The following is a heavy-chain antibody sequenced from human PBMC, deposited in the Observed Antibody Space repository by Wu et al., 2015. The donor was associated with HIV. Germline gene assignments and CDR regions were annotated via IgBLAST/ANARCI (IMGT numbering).Heavy chain of an antibody. CDR2: IIPIFGTA. J-gene: IGHJ3*02. D-gene: IGHD4-17*01. CDR1: GGTFSSYA. V-gene: IGHV1-69*05. Sequence: QVQLVQSGAEVKKPGSSVKVSCKASGGTFSSYAISWVRQAPGQGLEWMGGIIPIFGTANYAQKFQGRVTITTDESTSTAYMELSSLRSEDTAVYYCARDFGYTVTTFDGGPLHAFDIWGPRGQWSPSLQ. CDR3: ARDFGYTVTTFDGGPLHAFDI.